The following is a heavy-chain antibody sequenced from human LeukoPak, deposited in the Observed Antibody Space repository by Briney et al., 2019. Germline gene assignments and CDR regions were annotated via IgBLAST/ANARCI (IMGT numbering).Heavy chain of an antibody. V-gene: IGHV4-59*08. CDR2: IFNSGST. CDR3: ARQTNWFDV. J-gene: IGHJ5*02. Sequence: SETLSLTCTVSGASISDYYWSWVRQPSGKGLEWIGYIFNSGSTRYNPSLESRVTISLGTSNNQFSLKLNFVTAADTAVYYCARQTNWFDVWGQGILVTVSS. CDR1: GASISDYY.